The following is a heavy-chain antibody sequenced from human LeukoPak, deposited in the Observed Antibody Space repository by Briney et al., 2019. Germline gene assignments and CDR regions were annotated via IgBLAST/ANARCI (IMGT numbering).Heavy chain of an antibody. D-gene: IGHD6-19*01. CDR1: GFYFMTYW. Sequence: GESLKISCETSGFYFMTYWISWLRQLPGKGLEWMGIIYPHDSDTRYSPSFQGQVTFSVDKSMNTAYLQWGSLKDSDAAMYYCARRRIVGSGWYDGAFDIWRQGATVAVSS. V-gene: IGHV5-51*01. J-gene: IGHJ3*02. CDR3: ARRRIVGSGWYDGAFDI. CDR2: IYPHDSDT.